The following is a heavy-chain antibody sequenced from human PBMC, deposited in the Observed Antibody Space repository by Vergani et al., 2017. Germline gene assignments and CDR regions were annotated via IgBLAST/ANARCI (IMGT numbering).Heavy chain of an antibody. J-gene: IGHJ4*02. D-gene: IGHD2-2*02. CDR2: VHRNGNT. CDR1: GDSVGSGYY. CDR3: ARQNPYMSAHVDF. V-gene: IGHV4-38-2*01. Sequence: QVDLQESGPGLVKSSETLSLNCAVSGDSVGSGYYWGWIRQPPGRGLEWIGCVHRNGNTYYTSSLRSRATISRDTSKNQFSLRLTSVTAADTAVYYSARQNPYMSAHVDFWGRGVLVTVSA.